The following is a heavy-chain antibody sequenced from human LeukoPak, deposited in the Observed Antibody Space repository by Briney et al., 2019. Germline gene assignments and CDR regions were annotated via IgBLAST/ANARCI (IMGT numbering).Heavy chain of an antibody. V-gene: IGHV3-23*01. D-gene: IGHD3-10*01. CDR1: GFTISSSY. CDR3: AKDPAGTYYNAYYFDY. J-gene: IGHJ4*02. CDR2: ISGSGGGT. Sequence: GGSLRLSCAASGFTISSSYMSWVRQAPGKGLEWVSAISGSGGGTYYADSVKGRFTISRDNSKNMLYLQMNSLRAEDTAVYYCAKDPAGTYYNAYYFDYWGQGTLVTVSS.